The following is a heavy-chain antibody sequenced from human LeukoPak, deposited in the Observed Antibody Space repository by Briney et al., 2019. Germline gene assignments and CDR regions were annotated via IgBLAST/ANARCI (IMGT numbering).Heavy chain of an antibody. D-gene: IGHD2-15*01. CDR1: GGSISSYY. V-gene: IGHV4-59*01. CDR3: ARTLGYCSGGSCNGDAFDI. Sequence: SETLSLTCTVSGGSISSYYWSWIRQPPGKGLEWIGYIYYSGSTNYNPSLKSRVTMSVDTSKSQFSLKLSSVTAADTAVYYCARTLGYCSGGSCNGDAFDIWGQGTMVTVSS. J-gene: IGHJ3*02. CDR2: IYYSGST.